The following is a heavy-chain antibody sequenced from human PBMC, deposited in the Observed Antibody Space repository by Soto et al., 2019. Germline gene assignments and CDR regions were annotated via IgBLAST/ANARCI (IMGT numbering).Heavy chain of an antibody. J-gene: IGHJ4*02. D-gene: IGHD3-22*01. V-gene: IGHV3-30*18. Sequence: GSLRLSCAASGFTFSSCGMHWVRQAPGKGLEWVAVISYDGSNKYYTDSVKGRFTISRDNSKNTLYLQMNSLRAEDTAVYYCAKDKNYYDSRGYFDYWGQGTLVTVSS. CDR2: ISYDGSNK. CDR1: GFTFSSCG. CDR3: AKDKNYYDSRGYFDY.